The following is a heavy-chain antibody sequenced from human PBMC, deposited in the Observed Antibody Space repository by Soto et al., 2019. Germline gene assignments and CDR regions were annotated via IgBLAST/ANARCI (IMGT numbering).Heavy chain of an antibody. CDR1: GYSFTGYA. J-gene: IGHJ6*02. CDR2: ISGGNGKT. V-gene: IGHV1-3*01. CDR3: ARERGGITIFGVTLGMDV. D-gene: IGHD3-3*01. Sequence: ASVKVSCKAAGYSFTGYAFHWVRQAPGQRLEWMGWISGGNGKTKSSQRFQGRVTFSRDTSASTAYMELSRLRSEDTAVYFCARERGGITIFGVTLGMDVWGPGATVTVSS.